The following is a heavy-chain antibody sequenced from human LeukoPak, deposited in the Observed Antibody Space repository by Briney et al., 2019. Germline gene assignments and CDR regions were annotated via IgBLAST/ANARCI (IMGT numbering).Heavy chain of an antibody. J-gene: IGHJ4*02. CDR2: ITGSGGNT. CDR3: AKLGYIKQRLATDY. Sequence: GGSLRLSCAASGFTFSSYAMSWVRQAPGKGLEWVSGITGSGGNTNYADSVKGRFTISRDNSKNTLYLQMNSLRAEDTAVYYCAKLGYIKQRLATDYWGQGTLVTVSS. V-gene: IGHV3-23*01. CDR1: GFTFSSYA. D-gene: IGHD6-19*01.